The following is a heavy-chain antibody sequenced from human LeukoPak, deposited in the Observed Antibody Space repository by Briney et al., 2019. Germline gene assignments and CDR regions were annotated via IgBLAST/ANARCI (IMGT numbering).Heavy chain of an antibody. CDR1: GFTFSSYA. CDR2: ISGSGGGT. Sequence: GGSLRLSCAASGFTFSSYAMSWDRQAPGKGLEWVSGISGSGGGTYYADSVKGRFTISRDNSKNTLYLQMNSLRAEDTAVYYCAKDHYYNFSEFWGQGTLVTVSS. J-gene: IGHJ4*02. D-gene: IGHD3-10*01. V-gene: IGHV3-23*01. CDR3: AKDHYYNFSEF.